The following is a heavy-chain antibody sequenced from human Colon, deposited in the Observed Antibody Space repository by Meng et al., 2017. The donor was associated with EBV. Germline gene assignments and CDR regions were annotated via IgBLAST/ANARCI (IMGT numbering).Heavy chain of an antibody. V-gene: IGHV3-72*01. CDR2: IRNKANSYST. CDR1: GFTFTDHF. Sequence: EVQLVESGGGLGQPGGSLGLSCLASGFTFTDHFMDWVRQAPGKGLEWVGRIRNKANSYSTEYAASVKGRFTVSRDDSKNSLFLQMNSLKTEDTAVYYCARDSGTYEIDYWGQGTLVTVSS. CDR3: ARDSGTYEIDY. J-gene: IGHJ4*02. D-gene: IGHD1-26*01.